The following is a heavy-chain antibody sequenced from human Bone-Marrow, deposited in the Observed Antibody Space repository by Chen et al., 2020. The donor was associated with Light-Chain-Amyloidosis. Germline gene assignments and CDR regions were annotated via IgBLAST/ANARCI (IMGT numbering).Heavy chain of an antibody. V-gene: IGHV4-38-2*02. J-gene: IGHJ5*02. CDR1: GYSISSGYY. Sequence: QVQLQESGPGLVKPSETLSLTCAVSGYSISSGYYWGWIRQPPGKGLEWIGSIYYSGSTYYNPSLKSRVTISVDTSKNQFSLKLSSVTAADTAVYYCARDPYDYVWGSYRPNNNWFDPWGQGTLVTVSS. CDR3: ARDPYDYVWGSYRPNNNWFDP. D-gene: IGHD3-16*02. CDR2: IYYSGST.